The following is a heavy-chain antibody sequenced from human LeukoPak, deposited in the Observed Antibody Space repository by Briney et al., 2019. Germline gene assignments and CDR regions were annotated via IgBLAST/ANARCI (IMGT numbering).Heavy chain of an antibody. CDR1: GFSFSTFA. Sequence: GGSLRLSCAASGFSFSTFAMEWVRQAPGKGLEWVASLTGANDYIYHADSVKGRFTISRDNAKNSLFLQMDSLRPEDTAVYYCARLTGISYGKYYFDFWGRGTLVTVSS. V-gene: IGHV3-21*01. D-gene: IGHD1-1*01. CDR2: LTGANDYI. CDR3: ARLTGISYGKYYFDF. J-gene: IGHJ4*02.